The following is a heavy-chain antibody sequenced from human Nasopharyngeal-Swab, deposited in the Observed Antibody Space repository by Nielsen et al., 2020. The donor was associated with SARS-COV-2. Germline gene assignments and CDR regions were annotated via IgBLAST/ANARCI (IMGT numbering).Heavy chain of an antibody. CDR3: AREGRPQDRFDY. CDR1: GFTFSGSA. J-gene: IGHJ4*02. V-gene: IGHV3-73*01. Sequence: GESLKISCAASGFTFSGSAMHWVRQASGKGLEWVGRIRSKANSYATAYAASVKGRFTISRDDSKNTAYLQMNSLRAEDTAVYYCAREGRPQDRFDYWGQGTLVTVSS. CDR2: IRSKANSYAT. D-gene: IGHD2-15*01.